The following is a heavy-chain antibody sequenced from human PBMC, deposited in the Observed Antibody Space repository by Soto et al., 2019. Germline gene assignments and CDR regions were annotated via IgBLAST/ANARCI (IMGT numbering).Heavy chain of an antibody. V-gene: IGHV5-51*01. J-gene: IGHJ4*02. CDR1: GYTFTSYW. Sequence: GESLKISCPVSGYTFTSYWIGWVRQMPGKGLEGMGIIYPSDSDTRYSPSFQGQVTISADQSINTAYLQWDSLKASDTAIYYCARPANTGADHFDLWGQGTPVTVSS. CDR2: IYPSDSDT. D-gene: IGHD3-10*01. CDR3: ARPANTGADHFDL.